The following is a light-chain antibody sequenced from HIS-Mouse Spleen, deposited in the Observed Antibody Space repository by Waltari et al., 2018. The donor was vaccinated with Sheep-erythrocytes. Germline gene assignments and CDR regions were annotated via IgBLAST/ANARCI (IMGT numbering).Light chain of an antibody. Sequence: SYELTQPPSVSVSPGQTASITCSGDKLGDKYACWYQQKPGQSPVLVIYQDRKRPTGIPERFSGSNSGTTATLTIGGTQAMDGADYYCQAWDSSTAVFGGGTKLTVL. V-gene: IGLV3-1*01. J-gene: IGLJ2*01. CDR1: KLGDKY. CDR3: QAWDSSTAV. CDR2: QDR.